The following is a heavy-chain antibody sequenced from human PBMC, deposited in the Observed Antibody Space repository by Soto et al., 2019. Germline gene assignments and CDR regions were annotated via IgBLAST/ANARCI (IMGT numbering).Heavy chain of an antibody. Sequence: EVQLLESGGGLVQPGGSLRLSCAASGFTFSSYAMSWVRQAPGKGLEWVSAISGSGGSTYYADSVKGRFTISRDNSKNTLYLQMNSLRAEDTAVYYWAKDPTRVTTNLYYYYGMDVWGQGTTVTVSS. CDR3: AKDPTRVTTNLYYYYGMDV. CDR2: ISGSGGST. D-gene: IGHD4-4*01. J-gene: IGHJ6*02. V-gene: IGHV3-23*01. CDR1: GFTFSSYA.